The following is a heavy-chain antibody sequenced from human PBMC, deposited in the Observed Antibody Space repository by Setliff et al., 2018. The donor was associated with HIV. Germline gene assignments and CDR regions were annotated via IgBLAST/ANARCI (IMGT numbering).Heavy chain of an antibody. D-gene: IGHD3-22*01. V-gene: IGHV4-31*03. Sequence: SETLSLTCTVSGGSMNSGGYYWTWIRQHPGKGLEWIGYIYASGSPDYNPSLESRVTISSDTSKNQFSLKLKSVTAADTAVFYCVRVSSSGSYGKGAFDIWGQGTVVTVSS. CDR2: IYASGSP. CDR1: GGSMNSGGYY. J-gene: IGHJ3*02. CDR3: VRVSSSGSYGKGAFDI.